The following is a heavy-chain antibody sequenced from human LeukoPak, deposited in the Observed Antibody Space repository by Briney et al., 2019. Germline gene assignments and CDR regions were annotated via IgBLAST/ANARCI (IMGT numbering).Heavy chain of an antibody. CDR2: IHYSGST. CDR3: ARLPTGYPNWFDT. V-gene: IGHV4-39*01. Sequence: SETLSLTCAVSGGSISSISSNNWAWIRQPPGKGLELIAAIHYSGSTYYNPSFMSRVTISVDTSKNQFSLKLRSLTATDTAVYYCARLPTGYPNWFDTWGQGILVTVSS. CDR1: GGSISSISSNN. D-gene: IGHD5-18*01. J-gene: IGHJ5*02.